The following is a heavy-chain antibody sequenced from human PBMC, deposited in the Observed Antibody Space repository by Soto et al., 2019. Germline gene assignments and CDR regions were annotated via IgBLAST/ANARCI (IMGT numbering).Heavy chain of an antibody. D-gene: IGHD4-17*01. J-gene: IGHJ4*02. V-gene: IGHV1-46*01. Sequence: QVQLLQSGAEVKKPGAAVKVSCEASGHTSATSYIHWVRQAPGQGLEWMGIINPSGGSTSYAQRFQGRVTIAEDTSTKTVYLEISSLRPDDTAVYSCATEAYGAGSPGYWGRGSLVPVSS. CDR1: GHTSATSY. CDR3: ATEAYGAGSPGY. CDR2: INPSGGST.